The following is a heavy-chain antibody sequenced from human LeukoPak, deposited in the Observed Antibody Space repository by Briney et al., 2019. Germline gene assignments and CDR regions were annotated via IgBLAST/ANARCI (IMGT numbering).Heavy chain of an antibody. D-gene: IGHD6-19*01. CDR1: GFTFSSYA. Sequence: GGSLRLSCAASGFTFSSYAMSWVRQAPGKGLEWVSAISGCGGSTYYADSVKGRFTISRDNSKNTLYLQMNSLRAEDTAVYYCAKKPLTGYSSGWFDYGGQGTLVTVSS. CDR2: ISGCGGST. V-gene: IGHV3-23*01. CDR3: AKKPLTGYSSGWFDY. J-gene: IGHJ4*02.